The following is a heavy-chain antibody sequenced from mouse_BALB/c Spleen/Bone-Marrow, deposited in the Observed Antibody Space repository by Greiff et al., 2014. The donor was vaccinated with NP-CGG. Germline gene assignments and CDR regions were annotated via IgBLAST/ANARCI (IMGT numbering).Heavy chain of an antibody. V-gene: IGHV3-2*02. CDR2: ISYSSST. CDR3: ARWDYGDYAMDY. D-gene: IGHD1-2*01. CDR1: GYSITSDYA. J-gene: IGHJ4*01. Sequence: EVQLQQSGPGLVKPSQSLSLTCTVTGYSITSDYAWNWIRQFRGNKLEWMGYISYSSSTNYNPSLESRISITRDTSKNQFFLQLNSVTAEDTATYYCARWDYGDYAMDYWGQGTSVTVSS.